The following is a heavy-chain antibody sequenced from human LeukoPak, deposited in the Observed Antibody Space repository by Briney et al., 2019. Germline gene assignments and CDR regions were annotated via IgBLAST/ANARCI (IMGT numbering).Heavy chain of an antibody. CDR1: GYTFTDFG. V-gene: IGHV1-18*01. J-gene: IGHJ4*02. CDR3: TRDLGEALAGTCSLFDY. CDR2: ISAYNGDI. Sequence: GASVKVSCKASGYTFTDFGISWVRQAPGQGLEWMGWISAYNGDIKYAQKFQGRVAMTTDTSTSTAYMELRSLGSDDTAVFYCTRDLGEALAGTCSLFDYWGQGTLVTVSS. D-gene: IGHD6-19*01.